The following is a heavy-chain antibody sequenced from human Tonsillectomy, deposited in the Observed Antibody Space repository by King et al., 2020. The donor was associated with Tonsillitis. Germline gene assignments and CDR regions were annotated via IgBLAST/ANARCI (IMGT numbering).Heavy chain of an antibody. CDR2: IAYDGSNK. CDR1: GFTFSSYA. V-gene: IGHV3-30*04. D-gene: IGHD2-2*01. J-gene: IGHJ3*02. Sequence: VQLVESGGGVVQPGRSLRLSCAASGFTFSSYAMHWVRQAPGKGLEWVAVIAYDGSNKYYADSVKGRFTISRDNSKNTLYLQMNSLRAEDTAVSYCARAHVIVVVPAAMGGAFDIWGQGTMVTVSS. CDR3: ARAHVIVVVPAAMGGAFDI.